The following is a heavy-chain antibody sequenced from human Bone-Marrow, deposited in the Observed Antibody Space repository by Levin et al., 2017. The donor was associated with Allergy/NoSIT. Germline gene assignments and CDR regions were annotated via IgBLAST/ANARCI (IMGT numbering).Heavy chain of an antibody. J-gene: IGHJ5*02. CDR2: LSSDGKTT. D-gene: IGHD6-25*01. V-gene: IGHV3-64*01. CDR3: ARGAAPEALLFWFDP. CDR1: GFTLSNHA. Sequence: LSLTCVADGFTLSNHAMHWVRQAPGKGLEYVSALSSDGKTTYYATSVKGRFTISRDTSKNTLYLQMASLRHEDVAVYFCARGAAPEALLFWFDPWGQGTPVIVSS.